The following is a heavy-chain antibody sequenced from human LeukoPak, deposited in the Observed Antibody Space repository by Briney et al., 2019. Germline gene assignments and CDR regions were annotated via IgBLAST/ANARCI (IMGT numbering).Heavy chain of an antibody. CDR3: VRLRRNSDRSGYYYYYDY. V-gene: IGHV3-21*01. Sequence: TGGSLGLSCAASGYTFSDFSVNWVRQAPGKGLEWVSSISVRSNYRYYADSVRGRFTISRDDARASLFLQMNSLRAEDMAVYFCVRLRRNSDRSGYYYYYDYWGQGTLVTVSS. J-gene: IGHJ4*02. CDR1: GYTFSDFS. D-gene: IGHD3-22*01. CDR2: ISVRSNYR.